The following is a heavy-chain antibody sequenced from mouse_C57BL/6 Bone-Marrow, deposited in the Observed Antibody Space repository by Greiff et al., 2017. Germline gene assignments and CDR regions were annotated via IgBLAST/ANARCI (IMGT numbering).Heavy chain of an antibody. J-gene: IGHJ4*01. D-gene: IGHD2-4*01. CDR3: ARTYYDYDDAMDY. CDR2: ISNGGGST. CDR1: GFTFSDYY. Sequence: DVMLVESGGGLVQPGGSLKLSCAASGFTFSDYYMYWVRQTPEKRLEWVAYISNGGGSTYYPDTVKGRFTISRDNAKNTLYLQMSRLKSEDTAMYYCARTYYDYDDAMDYWGQGTSVTVSS. V-gene: IGHV5-12*01.